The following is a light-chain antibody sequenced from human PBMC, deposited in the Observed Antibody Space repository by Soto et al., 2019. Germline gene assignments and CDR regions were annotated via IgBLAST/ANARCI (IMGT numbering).Light chain of an antibody. J-gene: IGKJ1*01. CDR3: QQSHNTWT. CDR1: QTISSW. Sequence: DIQMTQSPSTLSGSVGDRVTITCRASQTISSWLAWYQQKPGKAPKPLIYAASSLQNGVPSRFSGSGSGTDFTLTISSLQPEDFATYYCQQSHNTWTFGQGTKVDIK. V-gene: IGKV1-39*01. CDR2: AAS.